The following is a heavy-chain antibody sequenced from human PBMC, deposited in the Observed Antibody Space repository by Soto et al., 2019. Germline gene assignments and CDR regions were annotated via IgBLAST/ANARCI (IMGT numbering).Heavy chain of an antibody. V-gene: IGHV3-21*01. CDR1: GFTFTRYS. CDR2: ISSTTNYI. Sequence: GGSLRLSCAASGFTFTRYSMNCVRQAPGKGLEWVSSISSTTNYIYYADSMKGRFTVSRDNAKNSVYLEMNSLSAEDTAVYYRARESEDLTSNFDYWGQGTLVTVSS. CDR3: ARESEDLTSNFDY. J-gene: IGHJ4*02.